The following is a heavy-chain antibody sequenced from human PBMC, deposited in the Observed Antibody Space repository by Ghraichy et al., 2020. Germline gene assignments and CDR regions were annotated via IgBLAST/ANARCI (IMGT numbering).Heavy chain of an antibody. CDR1: GGSFSGYY. V-gene: IGHV4-34*01. CDR2: INHSGST. CDR3: ASTVQTGHFLKEY. D-gene: IGHD3-3*02. Sequence: SETLSLTCAVYGGSFSGYYWSWIRQPPGKGLEWIGEINHSGSTNYNPSLKSRVTISVDTSKNQFSLKLSSVTAADTAVYYCASTVQTGHFLKEYWGQGTLVTVSS. J-gene: IGHJ4*02.